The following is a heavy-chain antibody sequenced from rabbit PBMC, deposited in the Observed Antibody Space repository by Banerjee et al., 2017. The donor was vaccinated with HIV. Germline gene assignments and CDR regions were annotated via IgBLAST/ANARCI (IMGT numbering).Heavy chain of an antibody. CDR3: ARIITIPYYFNL. D-gene: IGHD2-1*01. V-gene: IGHV1S45*01. Sequence: QEQLEESGGDLVKPGGSLTLTCTASGFSFSSTYWICWVRQAPGKGLEWIACIDVGRSGSSYYASWAKGRFTISRSTSLNTVTLQMTSLTAADTATYFCARIITIPYYFNLWGPGTLVTVS. CDR2: IDVGRSGSS. J-gene: IGHJ4*01. CDR1: GFSFSSTYW.